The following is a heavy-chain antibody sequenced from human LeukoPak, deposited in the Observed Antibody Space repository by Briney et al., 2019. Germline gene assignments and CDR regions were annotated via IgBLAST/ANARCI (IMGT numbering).Heavy chain of an antibody. CDR1: GGSISSGSYY. Sequence: SETLSLTCTVSGGSISSGSYYWSWIRQPAGKGLEWIGRIYTSGSTNYNPSLKSRVTISVDTSKNQFSLKLSSVTAADTAVYYCARVSIYDSSGYYYIEYFQHWGQGTLVTVSS. V-gene: IGHV4-61*02. CDR2: IYTSGST. D-gene: IGHD3-22*01. J-gene: IGHJ1*01. CDR3: ARVSIYDSSGYYYIEYFQH.